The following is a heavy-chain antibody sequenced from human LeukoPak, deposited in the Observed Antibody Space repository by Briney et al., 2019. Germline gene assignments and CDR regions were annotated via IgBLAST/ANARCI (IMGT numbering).Heavy chain of an antibody. J-gene: IGHJ4*02. CDR2: INSDGSST. CDR1: GFTFSSYW. D-gene: IGHD4-17*01. V-gene: IGHV3-74*01. Sequence: PGGSLRLSCAASGFTFSSYWMHWVRQAPGKGLVRVSRINSDGSSTSYADSVKGRFTISRDNAKNTLYLQMNSLRAEDTAVYYCARDIRSDYGDPPGFWGQGTLVTVSS. CDR3: ARDIRSDYGDPPGF.